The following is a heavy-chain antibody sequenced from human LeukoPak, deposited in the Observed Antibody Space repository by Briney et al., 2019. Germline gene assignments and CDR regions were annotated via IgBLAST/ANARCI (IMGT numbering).Heavy chain of an antibody. CDR1: GFTFSGYA. CDR3: AKVVSSGWYGGDY. D-gene: IGHD6-19*01. J-gene: IGHJ4*02. V-gene: IGHV3-23*01. CDR2: ISGSGGST. Sequence: GGSLRLSCAASGFTFSGYAMSWVRQAPGKGLEWVSAISGSGGSTYYADSVKGRFTISRDNSKNTLYLQMNSLRAEDTAVYYCAKVVSSGWYGGDYWGQGTLVTVSS.